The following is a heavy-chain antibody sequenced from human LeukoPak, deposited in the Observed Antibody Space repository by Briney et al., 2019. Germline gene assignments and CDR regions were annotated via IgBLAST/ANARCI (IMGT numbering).Heavy chain of an antibody. V-gene: IGHV1-69*13. CDR3: ARDYRPRYFDWLRDYYYYGMDV. D-gene: IGHD3-9*01. Sequence: SVKVSCKASGGTFSNYAISWVRQAPGQGLEWMGAIIPIFGTANYAQKFQGRVTITADESTSTAYMELSSLRAEDTAVYYCARDYRPRYFDWLRDYYYYGMDVWGQGTTVTVSS. CDR2: IIPIFGTA. CDR1: GGTFSNYA. J-gene: IGHJ6*02.